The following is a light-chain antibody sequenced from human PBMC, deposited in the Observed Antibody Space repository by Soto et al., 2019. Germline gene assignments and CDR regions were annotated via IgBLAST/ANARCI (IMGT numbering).Light chain of an antibody. CDR2: GAS. V-gene: IGKV1-5*03. J-gene: IGKJ1*01. CDR1: ESISTW. CDR3: QQYSRLWS. Sequence: DIQMTQSPSSLSASVGDRFTITCRASESISTWLAWYQQKPGKAPKLLIYGASSLESGVPPRFSGDGSGTEFTLTISSLQRDDFGIYYCQQYSRLWSFGQGTKVDI.